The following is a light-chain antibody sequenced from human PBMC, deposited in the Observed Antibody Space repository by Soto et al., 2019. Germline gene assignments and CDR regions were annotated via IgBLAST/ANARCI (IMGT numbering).Light chain of an antibody. CDR2: EDN. CDR3: QSDDSSNVV. CDR1: SGSIGSNY. Sequence: NFMLTQPHSVSESPGKTVTISCTRSSGSIGSNYVQCYQQRPRSSPTTVIYEDNQRPSGVPARFSGSIDSSTNSASLTISGLETDDAAYYCCQSDDSSNVVFGGGTKLTVL. J-gene: IGLJ2*01. V-gene: IGLV6-57*01.